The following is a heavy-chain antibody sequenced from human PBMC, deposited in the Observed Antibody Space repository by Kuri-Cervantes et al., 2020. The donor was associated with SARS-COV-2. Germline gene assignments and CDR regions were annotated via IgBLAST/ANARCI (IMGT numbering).Heavy chain of an antibody. V-gene: IGHV3-33*08. CDR1: GFTFSDYY. Sequence: LSLTCAASGFTFSDYYMSWVRQAPGKGLEWVAVIWYDGSNKYYADSVKGRFTISRDNSKNTLYLQMNSLRAEDTAVYYCASQQLRDVGYGMDVWGQGTTVTVSS. CDR2: IWYDGSNK. J-gene: IGHJ6*02. D-gene: IGHD5-18*01. CDR3: ASQQLRDVGYGMDV.